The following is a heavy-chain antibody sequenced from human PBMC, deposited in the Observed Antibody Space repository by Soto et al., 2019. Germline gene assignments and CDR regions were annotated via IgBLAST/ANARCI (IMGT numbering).Heavy chain of an antibody. V-gene: IGHV1-69*01. CDR1: GGTFSSYA. J-gene: IGHJ6*02. Sequence: QVQLVQSGAEVKKPGSSVKVSCKASGGTFSSYAISWVRQAPGQGLEWMGGIIPIFGTAHYAQKFQGRVTITADESTSTAYMELSSLRSEDTAVYYCASVYCSSTSCYAAPVGYGMDVWGQGTTVTVSS. CDR3: ASVYCSSTSCYAAPVGYGMDV. CDR2: IIPIFGTA. D-gene: IGHD2-2*01.